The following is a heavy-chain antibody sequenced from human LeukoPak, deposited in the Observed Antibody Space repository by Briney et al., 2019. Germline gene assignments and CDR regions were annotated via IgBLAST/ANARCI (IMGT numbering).Heavy chain of an antibody. Sequence: QSGGSLRLSCAASGFTFSSYSMNWVRQAPGKGLEWVSYISSSSSTIYYADSVKGRFTISRDNAKNSLYLQMNSLRAEDTAVYYCARWVEVYGFWSGDKYFDYWGQGTLVTVSS. CDR3: ARWVEVYGFWSGDKYFDY. D-gene: IGHD3-3*01. J-gene: IGHJ4*02. CDR1: GFTFSSYS. V-gene: IGHV3-48*01. CDR2: ISSSSSTI.